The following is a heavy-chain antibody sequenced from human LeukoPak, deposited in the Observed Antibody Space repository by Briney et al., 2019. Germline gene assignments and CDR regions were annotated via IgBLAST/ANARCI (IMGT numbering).Heavy chain of an antibody. CDR3: ARWYSGSFTGWFDP. D-gene: IGHD1-26*01. J-gene: IGHJ5*02. CDR2: IYHSGST. CDR1: GYSISSGYY. Sequence: SETLSLTCTVSGYSISSGYYWGWIRQPPGKGLEWIGSIYHSGSTYYNPSLKSRVTISVDTSKNQFSLKLSSVTAADTAVYYCARWYSGSFTGWFDPWGQGTLVTVSS. V-gene: IGHV4-38-2*02.